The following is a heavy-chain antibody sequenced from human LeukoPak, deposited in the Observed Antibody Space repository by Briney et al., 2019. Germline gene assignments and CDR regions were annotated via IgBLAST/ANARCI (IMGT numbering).Heavy chain of an antibody. CDR2: IIPILGIA. Sequence: ASVKVSCXASGGTFGSYTISWVRQAPGQGLEWMGRIIPILGIANYAQKFQGRVTITADKSTSTAYMELSSLRSEDTAVYYCARGFERGKYGSGSYAFDYWGQGTLVTVSS. V-gene: IGHV1-69*02. CDR3: ARGFERGKYGSGSYAFDY. J-gene: IGHJ4*02. D-gene: IGHD3-10*01. CDR1: GGTFGSYT.